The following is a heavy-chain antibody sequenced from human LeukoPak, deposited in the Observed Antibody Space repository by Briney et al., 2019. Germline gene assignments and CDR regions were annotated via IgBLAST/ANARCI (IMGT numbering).Heavy chain of an antibody. Sequence: GGSLRLSCAASGFTFSSYAMHWVRQAPGKGLEWVAVISYDGSNKYYADSVKGRFTISRDNSKNTLYLQMNSLRAEDTAVYYCARGVRDGYNSYYFDYWGQGTLVTVSS. CDR3: ARGVRDGYNSYYFDY. D-gene: IGHD5-24*01. V-gene: IGHV3-30*14. J-gene: IGHJ4*02. CDR2: ISYDGSNK. CDR1: GFTFSSYA.